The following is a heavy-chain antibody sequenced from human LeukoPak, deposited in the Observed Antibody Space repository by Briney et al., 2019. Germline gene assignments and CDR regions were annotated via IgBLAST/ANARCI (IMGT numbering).Heavy chain of an antibody. D-gene: IGHD1-7*01. Sequence: ASVKVSYKASGGTFSSYAINWVRQATGQGLEWMGWMNPNSGNTGYAQKFQGRVTMTRNTSISTAYMELSSLRSEDTAVYYCVFMYNWNYVIRYWGQGTLVTVSS. CDR3: VFMYNWNYVIRY. V-gene: IGHV1-8*02. J-gene: IGHJ4*02. CDR1: GGTFSSYA. CDR2: MNPNSGNT.